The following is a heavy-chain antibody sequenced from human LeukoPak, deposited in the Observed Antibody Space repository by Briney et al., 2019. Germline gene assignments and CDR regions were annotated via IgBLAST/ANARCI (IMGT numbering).Heavy chain of an antibody. Sequence: SETLSLTCAVYGGSFSGYYWSWIRQPPGKGLEWIGEINHSGSTNYNPSLKSRVTISVDTSKNQFSLKLSSVTAADTAVYYCARDDHYYDSSGYYPHLDYWGQGTLVTVSS. CDR3: ARDDHYYDSSGYYPHLDY. V-gene: IGHV4-34*01. D-gene: IGHD3-22*01. CDR2: INHSGST. J-gene: IGHJ4*02. CDR1: GGSFSGYY.